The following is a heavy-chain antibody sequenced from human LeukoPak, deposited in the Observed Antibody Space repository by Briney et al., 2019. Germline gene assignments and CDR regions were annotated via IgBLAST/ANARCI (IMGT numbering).Heavy chain of an antibody. CDR1: GGSINNY. Sequence: SETLSLTCTVSGGSINNYWSWIRQPAGKGLEWIGRIYTRGSTNYNPSLKSRVTMSVDPSKNQFSLKLSSVTAADPAVSYCARGRYCSADICSGGYAFDIWGQGTMVSVSS. J-gene: IGHJ3*02. V-gene: IGHV4-4*07. D-gene: IGHD2-15*01. CDR2: IYTRGST. CDR3: ARGRYCSADICSGGYAFDI.